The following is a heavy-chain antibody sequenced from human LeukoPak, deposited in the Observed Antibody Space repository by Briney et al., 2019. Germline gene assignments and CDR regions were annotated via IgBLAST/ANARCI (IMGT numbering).Heavy chain of an antibody. J-gene: IGHJ4*02. CDR1: GYSISSGYY. V-gene: IGHV4-38-2*02. D-gene: IGHD3-22*01. Sequence: SETLSLTCTVSGYSISSGYYWGWIRQPPGKGLEWIESIYHSGSTYYNPSLKSRVTISVDTSKNQFSLKLSSVTAADTAVYYCAREAFGYYDSSGQHDYWGQGTLVTVSS. CDR2: IYHSGST. CDR3: AREAFGYYDSSGQHDY.